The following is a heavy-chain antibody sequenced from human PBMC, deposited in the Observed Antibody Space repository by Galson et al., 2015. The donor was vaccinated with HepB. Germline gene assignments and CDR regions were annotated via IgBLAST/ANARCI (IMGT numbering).Heavy chain of an antibody. Sequence: SVKVSCKASGGTFSSYAISWVRQAHGPGLEWMGALLPGFGIAYYAQKLHGRVTITADKSTSTAYMELSSLRSEDTAVYYCARGYCSGGRCYSFGFDYYAMDVWGQGTTVTVSS. J-gene: IGHJ6*02. V-gene: IGHV1-69*10. D-gene: IGHD2-15*01. CDR1: GGTFSSYA. CDR2: LLPGFGIA. CDR3: ARGYCSGGRCYSFGFDYYAMDV.